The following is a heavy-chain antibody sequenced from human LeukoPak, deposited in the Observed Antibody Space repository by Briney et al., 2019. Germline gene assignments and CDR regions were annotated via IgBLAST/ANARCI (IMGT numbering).Heavy chain of an antibody. J-gene: IGHJ4*02. Sequence: GSLRLSCVASGFTFSNAWMNWVRQPPGKGLEWIGEIHHDGRINYNPSLKSRVTLSVDKSKNQFSLRLNSVTAADTAMYYCARSHDHLWGNYPDYWGQGTLVTVSS. V-gene: IGHV4-4*02. D-gene: IGHD3-16*02. CDR1: GFTFSNAW. CDR2: IHHDGRI. CDR3: ARSHDHLWGNYPDY.